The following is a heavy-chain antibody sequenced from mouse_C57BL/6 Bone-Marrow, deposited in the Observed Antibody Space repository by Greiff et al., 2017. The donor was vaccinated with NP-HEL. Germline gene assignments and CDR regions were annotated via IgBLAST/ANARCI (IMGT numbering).Heavy chain of an antibody. CDR1: GFNIKNTY. V-gene: IGHV14-3*01. J-gene: IGHJ4*01. Sequence: EVQLKESVAELVRPGASVKLSCTASGFNIKNTYMHWVKQRPEQGLEWIGRIDPANGNTKYAPKFQGKATITADTSSNTAYLQLSSLTSEDTAIYYGARDYGSSHYAMDYWGQGTSVTVSS. CDR2: IDPANGNT. D-gene: IGHD1-1*01. CDR3: ARDYGSSHYAMDY.